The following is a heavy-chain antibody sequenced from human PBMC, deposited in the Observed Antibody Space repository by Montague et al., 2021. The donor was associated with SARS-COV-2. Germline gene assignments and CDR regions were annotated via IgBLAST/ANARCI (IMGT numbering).Heavy chain of an antibody. V-gene: IGHV6-1*01. Sequence: CAISGDSVSCNSATWNWVRQSPSRGLEWLGRTYYRSKWYNDYAASVRCRVTINPDTSKNQFSLQLNSVTPEDTAIYYCTSGREGNYNVMDVWGQGTTVTVSS. CDR3: TSGREGNYNVMDV. D-gene: IGHD1-1*01. J-gene: IGHJ6*02. CDR2: TYYRSKWYN. CDR1: GDSVSCNSAT.